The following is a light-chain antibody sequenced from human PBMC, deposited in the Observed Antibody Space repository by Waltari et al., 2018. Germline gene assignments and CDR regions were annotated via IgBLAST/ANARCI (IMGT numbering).Light chain of an antibody. CDR1: TSDIGSDNY. J-gene: IGLJ2*01. V-gene: IGLV2-14*03. Sequence: QSALTQPASVSASPGQSIPISCTGTTSDIGSDNYVSWYPQHPGRAPKLMIYDVNNRPSGVSIRFSGSKSFNAASLTISGLQAEDEADYYCSSYTTNTRVFGGGTKLTV. CDR3: SSYTTNTRV. CDR2: DVN.